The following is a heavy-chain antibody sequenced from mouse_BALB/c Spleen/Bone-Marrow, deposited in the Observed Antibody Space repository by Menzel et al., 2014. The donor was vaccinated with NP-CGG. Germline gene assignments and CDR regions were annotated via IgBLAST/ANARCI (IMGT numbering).Heavy chain of an antibody. CDR2: ISSGGSYT. J-gene: IGHJ4*01. V-gene: IGHV5-9-3*01. CDR1: GFTFSSYA. D-gene: IGHD2-14*01. CDR3: ARQREVRPYYYAMDY. Sequence: EVKLEESGGGLVKPGGSLKLSCAASGFTFSSYAMSWVCQTPEKRLEWVATISSGGSYTYYPDSVKGRFTISRDNAKNPLYLQMSSLRSEDTAMYYCARQREVRPYYYAMDYWGQGTSVTVSS.